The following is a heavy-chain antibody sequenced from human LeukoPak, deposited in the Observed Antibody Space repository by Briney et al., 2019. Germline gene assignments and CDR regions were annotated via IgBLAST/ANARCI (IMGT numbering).Heavy chain of an antibody. J-gene: IGHJ4*02. D-gene: IGHD3-22*01. V-gene: IGHV4-38-2*01. CDR3: ARLGDSSGHFDY. Sequence: SETLSLTCSVSGYSISSGYFWAWIRQPPGKGLEWIGSIDQSWSTYYNPSLKSRVSISVDKSKNHFSLRLTSVTAADTAVYYCARLGDSSGHFDYWGQGTLVTVSS. CDR2: IDQSWST. CDR1: GYSISSGYF.